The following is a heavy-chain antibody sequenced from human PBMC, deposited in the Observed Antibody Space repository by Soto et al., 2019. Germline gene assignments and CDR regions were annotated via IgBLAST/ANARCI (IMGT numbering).Heavy chain of an antibody. CDR3: AKVATGSYNRFEH. CDR2: ISTGDDYI. Sequence: PGGSLRLSCTAPAFTLSNNGMNWVRQAPGKGLEWISFISTGDDYIYYADSVKGRFTISRDNAKNTLYLQMDSLRAEDTAVYYCAKVATGSYNRFEHWGQGTLVTVSS. V-gene: IGHV3-21*05. CDR1: AFTLSNNG. D-gene: IGHD1-1*01. J-gene: IGHJ5*02.